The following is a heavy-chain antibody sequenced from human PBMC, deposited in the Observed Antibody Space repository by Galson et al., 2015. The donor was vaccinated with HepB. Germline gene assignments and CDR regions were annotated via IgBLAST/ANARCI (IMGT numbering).Heavy chain of an antibody. D-gene: IGHD4-17*01. CDR3: ARGRPYYGDYLLSLGSTLS. CDR1: GFTFNSYN. V-gene: IGHV3-21*01. J-gene: IGHJ5*02. Sequence: SLRLSCAASGFTFNSYNMNWVRQAPGKGLEWVSSISSSSSYIYYADSVKGRFTISRDNAKNSLYLQMNSLRAEDTAVYYCARGRPYYGDYLLSLGSTLSWGQGTLVTVSS. CDR2: ISSSSSYI.